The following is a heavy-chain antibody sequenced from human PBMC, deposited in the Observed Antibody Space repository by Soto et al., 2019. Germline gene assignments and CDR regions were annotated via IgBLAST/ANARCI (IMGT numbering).Heavy chain of an antibody. CDR1: GNTIGRNA. V-gene: IGHV1-69*06. CDR2: IIPMFSTT. D-gene: IGHD2-21*01. Sequence: GSSVKVSCKASGNTIGRNAIHWGLPAPGQELEWMGGIIPMFSTTNYAQKFKGRLTINADKSTSTAYMEMSSLRSEDTAVYYFAYAGDSPAYGYWG. J-gene: IGHJ4*01. CDR3: AYAGDSPAYGY.